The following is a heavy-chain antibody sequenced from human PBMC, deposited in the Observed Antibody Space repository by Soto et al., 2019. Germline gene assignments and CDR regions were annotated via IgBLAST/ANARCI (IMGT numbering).Heavy chain of an antibody. J-gene: IGHJ3*01. Sequence: GESLKISCKGSGYSFTSYWIGWVRQMPGKGLDWMGVIYPGDSDTRYSPSFHGQVTISADKSISTAYLQWSSLKASDTAMYFCARLPGVRGVFDGFNVWGQGTMVTVSS. CDR1: GYSFTSYW. V-gene: IGHV5-51*01. CDR2: IYPGDSDT. D-gene: IGHD3-10*01. CDR3: ARLPGVRGVFDGFNV.